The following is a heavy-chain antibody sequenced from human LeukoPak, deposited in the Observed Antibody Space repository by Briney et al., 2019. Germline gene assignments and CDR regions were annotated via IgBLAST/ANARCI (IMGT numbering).Heavy chain of an antibody. CDR1: GFTFSPYA. Sequence: GGALRLSCEASGFTFSPYAMSWVRQTPGKGREWVAAISGDNPGTDHPSSVRGRFTIYRDNSKNTVHLQMNGMRAEDAAIYYCAKASVGHCSGAFCYHFDSWGQGTLVTVSS. CDR2: ISGDNPGT. CDR3: AKASVGHCSGAFCYHFDS. D-gene: IGHD2-15*01. J-gene: IGHJ4*02. V-gene: IGHV3-23*01.